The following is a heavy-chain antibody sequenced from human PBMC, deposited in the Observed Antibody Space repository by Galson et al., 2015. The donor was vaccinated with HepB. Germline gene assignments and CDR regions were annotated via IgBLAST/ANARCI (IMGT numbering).Heavy chain of an antibody. Sequence: SLRLSCAASGFTFSNAWMSWVRQAPGKGLEWVGRIKSKTDGGTTDYAAPVKGRFTISRDDSKNTLYLQMNSLKTEDTAVYYCTTESCSSTSCFYFDYWGQGTLVTVSS. CDR1: GFTFSNAW. D-gene: IGHD2-2*01. CDR3: TTESCSSTSCFYFDY. J-gene: IGHJ4*02. V-gene: IGHV3-15*01. CDR2: IKSKTDGGTT.